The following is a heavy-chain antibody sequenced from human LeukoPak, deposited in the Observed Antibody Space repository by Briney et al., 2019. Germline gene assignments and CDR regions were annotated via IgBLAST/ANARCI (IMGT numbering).Heavy chain of an antibody. CDR1: GFTFSSYG. CDR3: ARDIPAMGPPDDC. J-gene: IGHJ4*02. D-gene: IGHD5-18*01. CDR2: IWYDGSNK. V-gene: IGHV3-33*01. Sequence: GRSLRLSCAASGFTFSSYGMHWVRQAPGKGLEWVAVIWYDGSNKYYADSVKGRFTISRDNSKNTLYLQMNSLRAEDTAVYYCARDIPAMGPPDDCWGQGTLVTVSS.